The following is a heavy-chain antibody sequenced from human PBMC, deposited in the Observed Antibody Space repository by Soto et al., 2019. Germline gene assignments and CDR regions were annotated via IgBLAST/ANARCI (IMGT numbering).Heavy chain of an antibody. D-gene: IGHD3-9*01. CDR1: GFTFSSYA. CDR2: ISGSGGST. J-gene: IGHJ4*02. CDR3: AKVASVLRYFDWLLQIYFDY. V-gene: IGHV3-23*01. Sequence: EVQLLESGGGLVQPGGSLRLSCAASGFTFSSYAMSWVRQAPGKGLEWVSAISGSGGSTYYADSVKGRFTISRDNSKNTLYLQMNSLRAEDTAVYYGAKVASVLRYFDWLLQIYFDYWGQGTLVTVSS.